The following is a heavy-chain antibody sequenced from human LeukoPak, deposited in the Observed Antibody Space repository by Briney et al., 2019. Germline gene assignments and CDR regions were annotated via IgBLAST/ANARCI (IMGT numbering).Heavy chain of an antibody. CDR1: GFTFGSYA. CDR3: ARGRAGNYYNHNDY. CDR2: ISDSGGRT. D-gene: IGHD3-10*01. Sequence: GGSLRLSCAASGFTFGSYAMNWVRQAPGKGLEWVSFISDSGGRTYYADSVKGRFTISRDNAKNTLYLQMNSLRAEDTAVYYCARGRAGNYYNHNDYWGQGTLVTVSS. J-gene: IGHJ4*01. V-gene: IGHV3-23*01.